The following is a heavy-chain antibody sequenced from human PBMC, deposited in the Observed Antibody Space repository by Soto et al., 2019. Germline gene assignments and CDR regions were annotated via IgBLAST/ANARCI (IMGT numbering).Heavy chain of an antibody. CDR3: AKDPLGVLVPAAMGGPSG. V-gene: IGHV3-23*01. D-gene: IGHD2-2*01. J-gene: IGHJ4*02. CDR2: ISGSGGST. Sequence: GGSLRLSCAASGFTFSSYAMSWVRQAPGKGLEWVSAISGSGGSTYYADSVKGRFTISRDNSKNTLYLQMNSLGAEDTAVYYYAKDPLGVLVPAAMGGPSGWGQGTLVTVSS. CDR1: GFTFSSYA.